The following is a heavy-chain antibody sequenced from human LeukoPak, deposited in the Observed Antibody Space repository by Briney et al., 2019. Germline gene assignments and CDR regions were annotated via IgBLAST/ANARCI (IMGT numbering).Heavy chain of an antibody. J-gene: IGHJ1*01. V-gene: IGHV1-8*01. D-gene: IGHD2-21*02. CDR1: GYTFTSYD. CDR3: ARGWDCGGDCYGYFQH. CDR2: MNPNSGNT. Sequence: ASVKVSCKASGYTFTSYDINWVRQATGQGLEWMGWMNPNSGNTGYAQKFQGRVTMTRNTSISTAYMELSSLRSEDTAVYYCARGWDCGGDCYGYFQHWGQGTLVTVSS.